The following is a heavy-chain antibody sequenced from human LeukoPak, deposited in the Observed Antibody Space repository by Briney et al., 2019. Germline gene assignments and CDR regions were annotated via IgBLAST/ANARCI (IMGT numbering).Heavy chain of an antibody. CDR3: ARTERYYDSSGKNYYYYYMDV. D-gene: IGHD3-22*01. V-gene: IGHV3-23*01. CDR1: GFTFSSYG. CDR2: ISGSGGST. Sequence: GGSLRLSRAASGFTFSSYGMSWVRQAPGKGLEWVSAISGSGGSTYYADSVKGRFTISRDNSKNTLYLQMNSLRSDDTAVYYCARTERYYDSSGKNYYYYYMDVWGKGTTVTVSS. J-gene: IGHJ6*03.